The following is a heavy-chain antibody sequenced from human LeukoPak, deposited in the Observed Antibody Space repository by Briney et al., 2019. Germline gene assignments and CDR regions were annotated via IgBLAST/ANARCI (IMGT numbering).Heavy chain of an antibody. CDR3: ARGQVSGGYYEMAYYYGLDV. D-gene: IGHD3-10*01. CDR2: MNPNSGNT. Sequence: GASVKVSCKASGYTFTTYDINWVRQATGQGLEWMGWMNPNSGNTGYAQKFQGRVTMIRNTSVSTAYMELSSLRSEDTAVYYCARGQVSGGYYEMAYYYGLDVWGQGTTVTVSS. V-gene: IGHV1-8*01. CDR1: GYTFTTYD. J-gene: IGHJ6*02.